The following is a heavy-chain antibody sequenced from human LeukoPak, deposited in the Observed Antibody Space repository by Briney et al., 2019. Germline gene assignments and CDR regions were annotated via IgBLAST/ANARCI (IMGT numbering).Heavy chain of an antibody. CDR2: INHSGST. J-gene: IGHJ4*02. V-gene: IGHV4-34*01. D-gene: IGHD2-2*02. CDR3: ARGIVVVPAAIFRYFDY. Sequence: PSETLSLTCAVYGGSFSGYYWSWIRQPPGKGLEWIGEINHSGSTNYNPSLKSRVTISVDTSKNQFPLKLSSVTAADTAVYHCARGIVVVPAAIFRYFDYWGQGTLVTVSS. CDR1: GGSFSGYY.